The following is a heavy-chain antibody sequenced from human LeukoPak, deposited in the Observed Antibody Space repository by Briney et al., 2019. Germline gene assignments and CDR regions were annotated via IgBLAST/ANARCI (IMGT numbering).Heavy chain of an antibody. D-gene: IGHD1-26*01. V-gene: IGHV3-48*03. CDR1: GFTFSSYE. CDR3: ARLEIVGVTQAFDC. CDR2: ISSSGSTI. J-gene: IGHJ4*02. Sequence: GGSLRLSCAASGFTFSSYEMNWVRQAPGKGLEWVSYISSSGSTIYYADSVKGRFTISRDNSKNTLYLQMNSLRAEDTAVYYCARLEIVGVTQAFDCWGQGTLVTVSS.